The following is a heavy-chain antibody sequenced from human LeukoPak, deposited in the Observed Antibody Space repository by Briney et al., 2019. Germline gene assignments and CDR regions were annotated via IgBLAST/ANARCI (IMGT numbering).Heavy chain of an antibody. CDR1: GGSISSGSYY. V-gene: IGHV4-61*01. CDR3: ARRRLLPPAYYFDY. D-gene: IGHD2-15*01. CDR2: IYSSGSA. J-gene: IGHJ4*02. Sequence: SETLSLTCTVSGGSISSGSYYWTWIRQPPGKGLEWIGYIYSSGSAIYNPSLRSRVTISLDTSRKQFSLKLTSVTAADTAVYYCARRRLLPPAYYFDYWGQGTLVTVSS.